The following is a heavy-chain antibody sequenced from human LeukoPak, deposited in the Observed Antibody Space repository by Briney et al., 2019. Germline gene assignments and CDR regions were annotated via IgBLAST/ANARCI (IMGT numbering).Heavy chain of an antibody. V-gene: IGHV4-30-2*01. CDR2: IYHSGST. D-gene: IGHD1-1*01. CDR3: ARENGSFDC. CDR1: GGSISSDGFS. J-gene: IGHJ4*02. Sequence: SETLSLTCAVSGGSISSDGFSWNWIRQPPGKGLEWIGYIYHSGSTYYNPSLKSRVTISVDRSKNQFSLKLRSVTAVDTAMYYCARENGSFDCWGQGALVTVSS.